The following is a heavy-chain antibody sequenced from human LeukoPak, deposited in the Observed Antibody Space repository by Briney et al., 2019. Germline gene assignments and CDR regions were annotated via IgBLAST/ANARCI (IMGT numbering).Heavy chain of an antibody. CDR1: GFTVSSNY. CDR2: IYSGGST. CDR3: ARGKLAVAGTNYY. V-gene: IGHV3-53*01. J-gene: IGHJ4*02. Sequence: GGSLRLSCAASGFTVSSNYMSWVRQAPGKGLEWVSIIYSGGSTFYADSVKGRFTISRDNSKNTLYLQMNSLRAEDTAVYYCARGKLAVAGTNYYWGQGTLVTVSS. D-gene: IGHD6-19*01.